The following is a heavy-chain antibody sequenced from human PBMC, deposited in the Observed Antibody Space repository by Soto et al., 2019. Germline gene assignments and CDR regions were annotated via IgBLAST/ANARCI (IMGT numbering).Heavy chain of an antibody. J-gene: IGHJ4*02. CDR1: GGSFSGYY. CDR2: INHSGST. Sequence: SETLSLTCAVYGGSFSGYYWSWIRQPPGKGLEWIGEINHSGSTNYNPSLKSRVTISVDTSKNQFSPKLSSVTAADTAVYYCASTMVVTAGVEYYFDYWGQGTLVTVSS. V-gene: IGHV4-34*01. CDR3: ASTMVVTAGVEYYFDY. D-gene: IGHD2-21*02.